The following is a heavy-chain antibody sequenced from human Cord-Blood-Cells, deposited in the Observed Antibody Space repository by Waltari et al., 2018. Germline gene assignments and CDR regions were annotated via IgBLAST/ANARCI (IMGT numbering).Heavy chain of an antibody. J-gene: IGHJ2*01. D-gene: IGHD6-6*01. Sequence: EVQLVESGGGLVKPGGSLSLSCAASGFTFSSHRMSWVSQAPGKGLEWVANIKQDGRRKYYVDSVKGRFTISRDNAKNSLYLQMNSLRAEDTAVYYCARVGLSIAAYWYFDLWGRGTLVTVSS. CDR1: GFTFSSHR. CDR2: IKQDGRRK. CDR3: ARVGLSIAAYWYFDL. V-gene: IGHV3-7*01.